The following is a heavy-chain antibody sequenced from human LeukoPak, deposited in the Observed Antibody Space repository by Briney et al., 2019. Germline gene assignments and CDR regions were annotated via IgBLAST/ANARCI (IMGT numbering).Heavy chain of an antibody. V-gene: IGHV1-69*05. J-gene: IGHJ4*02. Sequence: ASVKVSCKASGGTFSSYAISWVRQAPGQGLEWMGGIIPIFGTANYAQKFQGRVTITTDESTSTAYMELSSLRSEDTAVYYCSRDRRRARSGGSYFDYWGQGTLVTVSS. D-gene: IGHD3-10*01. CDR2: IIPIFGTA. CDR3: SRDRRRARSGGSYFDY. CDR1: GGTFSSYA.